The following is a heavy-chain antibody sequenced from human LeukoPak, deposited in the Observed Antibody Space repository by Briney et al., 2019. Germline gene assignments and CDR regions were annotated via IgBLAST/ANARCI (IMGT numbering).Heavy chain of an antibody. J-gene: IGHJ2*01. CDR2: IYYSGST. V-gene: IGHV4-59*02. D-gene: IGHD3-10*01. CDR3: ARDPSMFRGYFDL. CDR1: GGSVSGYY. Sequence: PSETLFLTCTVSGGSVSGYYWTWIRQPPGKELEWIGYIYYSGSTNYNPSLKSRVTISVDTSNNQFSLKLTSVTAADTAVYYCARDPSMFRGYFDLWGRGTLVTVSS.